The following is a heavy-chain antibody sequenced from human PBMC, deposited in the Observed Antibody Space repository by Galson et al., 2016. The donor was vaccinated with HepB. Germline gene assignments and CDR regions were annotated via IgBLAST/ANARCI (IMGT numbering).Heavy chain of an antibody. Sequence: SLRLSCAASGFVFSNFGLSWVRQAPGKGLEWVASISTRRTTYYSDSVQGRFTISRDNSNNTLYLQMNGLRAEGTAVYYCAKDGRDAYNFNYYYYAMDVWGQGTTVTVSS. CDR1: GFVFSNFG. V-gene: IGHV3-23*01. J-gene: IGHJ6*02. CDR3: AKDGRDAYNFNYYYYAMDV. CDR2: ISTRRTT. D-gene: IGHD5-24*01.